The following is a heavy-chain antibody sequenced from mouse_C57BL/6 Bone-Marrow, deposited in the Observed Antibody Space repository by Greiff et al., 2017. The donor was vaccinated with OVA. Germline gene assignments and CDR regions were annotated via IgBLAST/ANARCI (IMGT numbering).Heavy chain of an antibody. CDR1: GFTFSSYA. J-gene: IGHJ1*03. Sequence: EVNVVESGGGLVKPGGSLKLSCAASGFTFSSYAMSWVRQTPEKRLEWVATISDGGSYTYYPDNVKGRFTISRDNAKNNLYLQMSHLKSEDTAMYYCAKNYYGSSGGDFDVWGTGTTVTVSS. CDR2: ISDGGSYT. D-gene: IGHD1-1*01. V-gene: IGHV5-4*03. CDR3: AKNYYGSSGGDFDV.